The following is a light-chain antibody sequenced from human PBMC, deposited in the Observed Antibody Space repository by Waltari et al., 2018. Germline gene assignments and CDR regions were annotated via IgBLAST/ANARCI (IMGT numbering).Light chain of an antibody. CDR2: PAS. Sequence: DIQLTQSPSFLSASVGDRVTITCRASQCISSYLAWYQQKPGKAPKLLIYPASTLQSGVPSRFSGSGSGTEFTLTISSLQPEDFVSYYCQQHDSYPLTFGGGTKVEIK. J-gene: IGKJ4*01. CDR3: QQHDSYPLT. V-gene: IGKV1-9*01. CDR1: QCISSY.